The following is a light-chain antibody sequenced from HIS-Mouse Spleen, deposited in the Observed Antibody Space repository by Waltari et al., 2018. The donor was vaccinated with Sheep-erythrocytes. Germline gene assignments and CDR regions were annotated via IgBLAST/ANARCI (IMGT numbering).Light chain of an antibody. V-gene: IGKV1-12*01. Sequence: IQITQSPSSVSASVGDRDTITCRASQSISSWLACYQQKPGKAPKLLIYAASSLQSGVPSRFSGSGSGTDFTLTISSLQPEDFATYYCQQANSFPITFGQGTRLEIK. CDR3: QQANSFPIT. CDR2: AAS. J-gene: IGKJ5*01. CDR1: QSISSW.